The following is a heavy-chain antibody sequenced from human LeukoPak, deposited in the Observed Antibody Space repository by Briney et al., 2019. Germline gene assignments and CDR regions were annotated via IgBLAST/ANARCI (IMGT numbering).Heavy chain of an antibody. D-gene: IGHD2-21*02. CDR3: ARERERWGVTGFDY. V-gene: IGHV4-59*01. Sequence: PSETLSLTCTVSGGSISSYYWSWIRQPPGKGLEWIGYIYYSGSTNYNPSLKSRVTISVDTSKNQFSLKLSSVTAADTAVYYCARERERWGVTGFDYWGQGTLVTVSS. CDR2: IYYSGST. J-gene: IGHJ4*02. CDR1: GGSISSYY.